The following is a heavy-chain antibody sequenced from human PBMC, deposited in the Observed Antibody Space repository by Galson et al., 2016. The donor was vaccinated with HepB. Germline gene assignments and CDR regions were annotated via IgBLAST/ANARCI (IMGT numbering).Heavy chain of an antibody. D-gene: IGHD3-10*01. V-gene: IGHV3-30-3*01. J-gene: IGHJ4*02. CDR2: IPYDGGNK. CDR1: VFSFSNYA. CDR3: ARGVVRGVTDY. Sequence: SLRLSCAASVFSFSNYAMHWVRQAPGKGLEWVAVIPYDGGNKYYGDSVKGRFTISRDNSKNTLYLQMNSLRVEDTAMYYCARGVVRGVTDYWGQGTLVTVSS.